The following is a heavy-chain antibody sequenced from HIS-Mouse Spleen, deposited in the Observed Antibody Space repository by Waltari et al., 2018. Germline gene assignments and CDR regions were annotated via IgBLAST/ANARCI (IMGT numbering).Heavy chain of an antibody. J-gene: IGHJ4*02. CDR2: IKQDGSEK. CDR3: ARYYSSSWFDY. V-gene: IGHV3-7*01. CDR1: GFAFSSYW. D-gene: IGHD6-13*01. Sequence: EVQLVESGGGLVQPGGSLRLSCAASGFAFSSYWGSWVRQAPGKGLEWVANIKQDGSEKYYVDSVKGRFTISRDNAKNSLYLQMNSLRAEDTAVYYCARYYSSSWFDYWGQGTLVTVSS.